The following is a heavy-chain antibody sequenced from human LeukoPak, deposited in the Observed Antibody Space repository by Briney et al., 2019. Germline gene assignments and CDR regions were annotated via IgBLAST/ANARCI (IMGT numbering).Heavy chain of an antibody. CDR2: IYSGGST. D-gene: IGHD3-22*01. CDR3: ARDTANYYDSSGHFDY. V-gene: IGHV3-66*01. CDR1: GFTFTNYV. J-gene: IGHJ4*02. Sequence: GGSLRLSCAASGFTFTNYVMAWVRQAPGKGLEWVSDIYSGGSTYYADSVKGRFTISRDNSKNTLYLQMNSLRAEDTAVYYCARDTANYYDSSGHFDYWGQGTLVTVSS.